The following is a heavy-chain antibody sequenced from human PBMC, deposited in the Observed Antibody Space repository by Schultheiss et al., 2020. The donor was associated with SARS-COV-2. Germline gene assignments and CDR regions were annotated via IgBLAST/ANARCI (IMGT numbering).Heavy chain of an antibody. CDR3: ARGYCSGGSCQDGGYYYGMDV. Sequence: ASVKVSCKASGYTFTSHYMHWVRQAPGQGLEWMGWINPNSGGTNYAQKFQGWVTMTRDTSISTAYMELSRLRSDDTAVYYCARGYCSGGSCQDGGYYYGMDVWGQGTTVTVSS. V-gene: IGHV1-2*04. CDR1: GYTFTSHY. D-gene: IGHD2-15*01. J-gene: IGHJ6*02. CDR2: INPNSGGT.